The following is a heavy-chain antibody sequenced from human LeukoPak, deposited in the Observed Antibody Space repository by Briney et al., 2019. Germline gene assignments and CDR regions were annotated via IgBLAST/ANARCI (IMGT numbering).Heavy chain of an antibody. J-gene: IGHJ4*02. CDR1: GGSISSYY. CDR2: IYYSGST. D-gene: IGHD3-3*01. CDR3: ARHSGPIFGVAPTDY. V-gene: IGHV4-59*08. Sequence: SETLSLTCTVSGGSISSYYWSWIRQPPGKGLEWVGYIYYSGSTNYNPSLKSRVTISVDTSKNQFSLKLSSVTAADTAVSYCARHSGPIFGVAPTDYWAQGTRVTV.